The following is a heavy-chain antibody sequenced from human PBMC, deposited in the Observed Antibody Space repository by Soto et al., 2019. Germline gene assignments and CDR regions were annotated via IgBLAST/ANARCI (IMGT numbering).Heavy chain of an antibody. J-gene: IGHJ4*02. CDR2: ISYDGSNK. D-gene: IGHD3-22*01. CDR1: GFTFSSYA. V-gene: IGHV3-30-3*01. CDR3: AREGSGYYFDY. Sequence: VQLVESGGGVVQPGRSLRLSCAASGFTFSSYAMHWVRQAPGKGLEWVAVISYDGSNKYYADSVKGRFTISRDNSKNTLYLQMNSLRAEDTAVYYCAREGSGYYFDYWGQGTLVTVSS.